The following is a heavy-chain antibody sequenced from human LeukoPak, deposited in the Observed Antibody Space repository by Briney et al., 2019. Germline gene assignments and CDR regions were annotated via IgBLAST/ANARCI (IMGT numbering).Heavy chain of an antibody. CDR3: ARVMSGYSYGYPDY. D-gene: IGHD5-18*01. CDR1: GGSFSGYY. J-gene: IGHJ4*02. V-gene: IGHV4-34*01. CDR2: INHSGST. Sequence: SETLSLTCAVYGGSFSGYYWSWIRQPPGKGLEGIGEINHSGSTNYNPSLKSRVTISVDTSKNQFSLRLSSVTAADTAVYYCARVMSGYSYGYPDYWGQGTLVTVSS.